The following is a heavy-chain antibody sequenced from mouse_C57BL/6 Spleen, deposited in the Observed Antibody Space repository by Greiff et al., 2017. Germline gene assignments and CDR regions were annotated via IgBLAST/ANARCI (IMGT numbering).Heavy chain of an antibody. CDR1: GYTFTSYG. CDR3: ARSGGYDGVYYAMDY. V-gene: IGHV1-81*01. J-gene: IGHJ4*01. Sequence: VKLVESGAELARPGASVKLSCKASGYTFTSYGISWVKQRTGQGLEWIGEIYPRSGNTYYNEKFKGKATLTAEKSSSTAYMELRSLTSEDSAVYFCARSGGYDGVYYAMDYWGQGTSVTVSS. CDR2: IYPRSGNT. D-gene: IGHD2-2*01.